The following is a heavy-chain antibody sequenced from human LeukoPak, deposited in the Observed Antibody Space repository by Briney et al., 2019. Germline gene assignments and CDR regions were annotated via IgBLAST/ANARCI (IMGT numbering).Heavy chain of an antibody. CDR1: GFTFSSYA. V-gene: IGHV3-72*01. CDR2: TRNKANSYTT. J-gene: IGHJ4*02. CDR3: ARLSSGVIDY. Sequence: GGSLRLSCAASGFTFSSYAMHWVRQAPGKGLEWVGRTRNKANSYTTEYAASVKGRFTISRDDSKNSLYLQMNSLKTEDTAVYYCARLSSGVIDYWGQGTLVTVSS. D-gene: IGHD2-15*01.